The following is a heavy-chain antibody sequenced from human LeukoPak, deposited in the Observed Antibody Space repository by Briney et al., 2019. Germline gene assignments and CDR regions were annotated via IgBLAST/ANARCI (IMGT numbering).Heavy chain of an antibody. CDR2: IKQDGSEK. J-gene: IGHJ3*02. D-gene: IGHD1-14*01. Sequence: PGGSLRLSCAASGFMFRSYWMTWVRQAPGKGLEWVANIKQDGSEKNYLDSVRGRFTISRDDARNSLYLQMNSLRVEDTAVYYCARDQSIPNLDAFDIWGQGTKVTVSS. V-gene: IGHV3-7*05. CDR3: ARDQSIPNLDAFDI. CDR1: GFMFRSYW.